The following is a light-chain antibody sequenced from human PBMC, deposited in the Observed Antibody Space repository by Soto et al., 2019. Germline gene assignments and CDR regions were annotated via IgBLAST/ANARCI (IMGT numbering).Light chain of an antibody. J-gene: IGLJ3*02. V-gene: IGLV2-8*01. CDR3: SSYAGSVWV. Sequence: QSALTQPPSASGSPGQSVTISCTGTSSDVGNYNYVSWFQQHPGKAPKLMIYEVSKRPSGVPDRFSASKSGNTASLTVSGLQAEDEADYYCSSYAGSVWVFGGGTKLTVL. CDR2: EVS. CDR1: SSDVGNYNY.